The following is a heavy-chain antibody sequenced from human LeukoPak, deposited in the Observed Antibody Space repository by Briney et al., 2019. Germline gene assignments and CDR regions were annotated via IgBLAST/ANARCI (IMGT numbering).Heavy chain of an antibody. Sequence: PGGSLRLSCAASGFTFRNYAMSWVRQAPGKALEWVSRVDGGGSTSYADSVKGRFSISRDSSKSTLYLQMSSLRGEDTAVYFCARDDAPDGGFLDYWGRGTLVTVSS. V-gene: IGHV3-23*01. CDR3: ARDDAPDGGFLDY. CDR1: GFTFRNYA. CDR2: VDGGGST. D-gene: IGHD2/OR15-2a*01. J-gene: IGHJ4*02.